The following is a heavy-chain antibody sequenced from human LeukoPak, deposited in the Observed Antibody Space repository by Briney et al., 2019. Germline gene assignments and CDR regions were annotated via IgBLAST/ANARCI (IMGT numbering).Heavy chain of an antibody. Sequence: SVKVSCKASGGTFSSYAISWVRQAPGQGLEWMGGIIPIFGTANYAQKFQGRVTITADESTSTAYMELSSLRSEDTAVYYCAREGATIFGVVIRWFDPWGQGTLVTVSS. CDR2: IIPIFGTA. V-gene: IGHV1-69*01. D-gene: IGHD3-3*01. CDR3: AREGATIFGVVIRWFDP. CDR1: GGTFSSYA. J-gene: IGHJ5*02.